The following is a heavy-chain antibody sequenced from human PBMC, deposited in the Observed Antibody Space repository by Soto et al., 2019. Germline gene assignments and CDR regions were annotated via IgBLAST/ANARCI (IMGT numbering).Heavy chain of an antibody. Sequence: SETLSLTCTVSGGSISSYYWSWIRQPPGKGLEWIGYIYYSGSTNYNPSLKSRVTISVDTSKNQFSLKLSSVTAADTAVYYCARPRYCSSTSCIVGWFDPWGQGTLVTVSS. CDR2: IYYSGST. CDR3: ARPRYCSSTSCIVGWFDP. D-gene: IGHD2-2*01. CDR1: GGSISSYY. V-gene: IGHV4-59*01. J-gene: IGHJ5*02.